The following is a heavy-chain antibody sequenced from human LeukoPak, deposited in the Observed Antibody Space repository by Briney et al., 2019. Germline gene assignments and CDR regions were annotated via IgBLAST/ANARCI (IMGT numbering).Heavy chain of an antibody. CDR1: GGSINRSTYY. Sequence: SETLSLTCTVSGGSINRSTYYWGWIRQPPGKGLEWIGSIYYSGSTYYNPSLKSRVTISVDTSKNQFSLKLSSVTAADTAVYYCASPYYDFWSGFRPGAFDIWGQGTMVTVSS. CDR2: IYYSGST. J-gene: IGHJ3*02. D-gene: IGHD3-3*01. V-gene: IGHV4-39*01. CDR3: ASPYYDFWSGFRPGAFDI.